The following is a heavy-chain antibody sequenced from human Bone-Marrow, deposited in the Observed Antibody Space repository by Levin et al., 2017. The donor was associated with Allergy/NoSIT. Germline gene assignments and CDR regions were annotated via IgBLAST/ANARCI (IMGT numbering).Heavy chain of an antibody. V-gene: IGHV4-34*01. J-gene: IGHJ4*02. CDR1: GVSFSAYY. D-gene: IGHD3-22*01. CDR3: ASGLREDYYDSRGHYHAPFDN. Sequence: NTSETLSLTCAVYGVSFSAYYWSWIRQPPGKGLEWIGESNHRGSTNYNPSLKSRVTISVDPSKNQISLQLYSVTAADAAVYYCASGLREDYYDSRGHYHAPFDNWGQGTPVTVSS. CDR2: SNHRGST.